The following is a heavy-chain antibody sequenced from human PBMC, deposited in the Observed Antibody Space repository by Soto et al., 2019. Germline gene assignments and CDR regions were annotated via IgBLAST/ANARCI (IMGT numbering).Heavy chain of an antibody. D-gene: IGHD4-17*01. CDR1: GFTFSSYA. J-gene: IGHJ5*02. V-gene: IGHV3-23*01. CDR2: ISGSGGST. Sequence: GVSLRLSCAASGFTFSSYAMSWVRQAPGKGLEWVSAISGSGGSTYYADSVKGRFTISRDNSKNTLYLQMNSLRAEDTAVYYCAKDTDYGEFNWFDPWGQGTLVTVSS. CDR3: AKDTDYGEFNWFDP.